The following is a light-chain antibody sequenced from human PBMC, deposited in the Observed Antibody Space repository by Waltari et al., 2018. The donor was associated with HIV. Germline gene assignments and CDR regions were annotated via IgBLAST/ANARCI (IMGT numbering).Light chain of an antibody. CDR3: SSYTSSDTVV. V-gene: IGLV2-14*01. Sequence: ISCTGTSSDVGGYNAVSWYQQHPAKAPKLVILEVSNRPSGVSNRFSGSKSGNRASLTISGLQAEDEAYYYCSSYTSSDTVVFGGGTKVTVL. CDR2: EVS. J-gene: IGLJ2*01. CDR1: SSDVGGYNA.